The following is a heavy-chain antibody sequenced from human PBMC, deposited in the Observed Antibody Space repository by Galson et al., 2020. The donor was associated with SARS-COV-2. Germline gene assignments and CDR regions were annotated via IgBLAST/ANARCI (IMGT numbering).Heavy chain of an antibody. V-gene: IGHV2-70*17. CDR1: GFSLSTSGMC. CDR3: ARISSSSWGYYFDY. CDR2: IDWDDDK. J-gene: IGHJ4*02. Sequence: SGPTPVKPTQTLTLTCTFSGFSLSTSGMCVSWIRQPPGKALEWLARIDWDDDKFYSTSLKTRLTISKDTSKNQVVLTMTNMDPVDTATYYCARISSSSWGYYFDYWGQGTLVTVSS. D-gene: IGHD6-13*01.